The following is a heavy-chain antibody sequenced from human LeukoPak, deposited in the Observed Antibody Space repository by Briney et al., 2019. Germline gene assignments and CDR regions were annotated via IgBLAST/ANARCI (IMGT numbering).Heavy chain of an antibody. J-gene: IGHJ4*02. V-gene: IGHV3-7*01. Sequence: GRSLRLSCAASGFTFSPFWMAWVRQAPGKGLEWVANIKSDGSETYYVDSVKGRFTISRDNAKNSLYLQMNSLRVEDTAVYYCARESDKHYDFWSGYLALDYWGQGTLVTVSS. CDR1: GFTFSPFW. D-gene: IGHD3-3*01. CDR3: ARESDKHYDFWSGYLALDY. CDR2: IKSDGSET.